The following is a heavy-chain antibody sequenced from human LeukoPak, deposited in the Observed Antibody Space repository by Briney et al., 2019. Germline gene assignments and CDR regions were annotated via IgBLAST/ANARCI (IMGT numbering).Heavy chain of an antibody. CDR2: ISGSGGST. CDR3: AKEEGGYCSGGSCFLADYYYGMDV. CDR1: GFTFSSYA. V-gene: IGHV3-23*01. J-gene: IGHJ6*02. Sequence: QPGGSLRLSCAASGFTFSSYAMSWVRQAPGKGLEWVSAISGSGGSTYYADSVKGRFTISRDNSKNTLYLQMNSLRAEDTAVYYCAKEEGGYCSGGSCFLADYYYGMDVWGQGTTVTVSS. D-gene: IGHD2-15*01.